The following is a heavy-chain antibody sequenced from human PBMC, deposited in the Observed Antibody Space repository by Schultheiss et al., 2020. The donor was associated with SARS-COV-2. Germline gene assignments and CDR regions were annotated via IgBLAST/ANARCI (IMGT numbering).Heavy chain of an antibody. V-gene: IGHV1-46*01. CDR2: INPSGGST. Sequence: ASVKVSCKASGGTFTSYYMHWVRQAPGQGLEWMGIINPSGGSTSYAQKFQGRVTITADESTSTAYMELSSLRSEDTAVYYCARGRVVQEYYYYYGMDVWGQGTTVTVSS. D-gene: IGHD3-3*01. CDR1: GGTFTSYY. CDR3: ARGRVVQEYYYYYGMDV. J-gene: IGHJ6*02.